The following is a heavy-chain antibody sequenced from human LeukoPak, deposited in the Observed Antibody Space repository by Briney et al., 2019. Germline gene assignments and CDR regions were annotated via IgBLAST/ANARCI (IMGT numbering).Heavy chain of an antibody. D-gene: IGHD3-10*01. CDR2: ISAYNGNT. CDR1: GGTFSSYA. J-gene: IGHJ3*02. Sequence: ASVKVSCKASGGTFSSYAISWVRQAPGQGLEWMGWISAYNGNTNYAQKLQGRVTMTTDTSTSTAYMELRSLRSDDTAVYYCARDLRRWFGELTRGAFDIWGQGTMVTVSS. V-gene: IGHV1-18*01. CDR3: ARDLRRWFGELTRGAFDI.